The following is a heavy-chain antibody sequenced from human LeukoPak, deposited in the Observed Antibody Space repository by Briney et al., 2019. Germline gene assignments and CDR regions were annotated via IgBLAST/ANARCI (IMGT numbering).Heavy chain of an antibody. D-gene: IGHD3-22*01. CDR3: AREFYYYDSSGPNDAFDI. Sequence: ASVKVSCKASGYIFSAYALIWVRQAPGQGLELMGWINTSSGKPTYAQGFTGRFVFSLDTSVSTAYLQISSLKAEDTAVYYCAREFYYYDSSGPNDAFDIWGQGTMVTVSS. V-gene: IGHV7-4-1*02. J-gene: IGHJ3*02. CDR1: GYIFSAYA. CDR2: INTSSGKP.